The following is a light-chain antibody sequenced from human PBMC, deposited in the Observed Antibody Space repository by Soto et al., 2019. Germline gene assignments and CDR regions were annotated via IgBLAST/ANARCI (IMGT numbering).Light chain of an antibody. V-gene: IGKV3-20*01. CDR1: QSISRSY. Sequence: EIVLTQSPGTLSLSPGDRNTLSCRASQSISRSYLVWYQQKLGQAPRLLIYSASNRATGIPDRFSGSGSGTDFTLTISILVLEDFAVYYCQQYRSSPPSPFGQGPKVDIK. J-gene: IGKJ1*01. CDR2: SAS. CDR3: QQYRSSPPSP.